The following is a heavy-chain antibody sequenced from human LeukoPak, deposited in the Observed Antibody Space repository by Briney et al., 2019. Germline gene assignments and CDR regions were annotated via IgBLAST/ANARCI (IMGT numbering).Heavy chain of an antibody. CDR1: GFTFSSYS. CDR2: ISSSSSYI. Sequence: GGSLRLSCAASGFTFSSYSMNWVRQAPGKGLEWVSSISSSSSYIYYADSVKGRFTISRDNTQNSLYLQMNSLRAEDTAVYYCAKDRLRFLEWSSVYYYGMDVWGQGTTVTVPS. CDR3: AKDRLRFLEWSSVYYYGMDV. D-gene: IGHD3-3*01. J-gene: IGHJ6*02. V-gene: IGHV3-21*04.